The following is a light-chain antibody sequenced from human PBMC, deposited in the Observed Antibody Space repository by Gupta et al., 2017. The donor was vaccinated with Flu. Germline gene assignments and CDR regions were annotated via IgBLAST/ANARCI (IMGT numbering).Light chain of an antibody. CDR1: QSVSSN. Sequence: GERATLSCRASQSVSSNLAWYQQNPGQAPRLLIYGAFTRATGISARFSGSGSGTEFTLTISSLQSEDFAVYYCQQYNNWPLTFGGGTKVEIK. J-gene: IGKJ4*01. V-gene: IGKV3-15*01. CDR2: GAF. CDR3: QQYNNWPLT.